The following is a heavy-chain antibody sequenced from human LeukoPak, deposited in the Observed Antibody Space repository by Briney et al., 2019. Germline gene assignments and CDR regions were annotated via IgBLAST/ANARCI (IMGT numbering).Heavy chain of an antibody. CDR2: INSSGSTK. Sequence: GGSLRLSCAASGFTFSSYEMNWVRQAPGKGLEWVSYINSSGSTKYSADSVNSRFIISNDNAKNSLFQQINSRTADNTAVYYGAELGITMLGGGWRKGSTVT. CDR1: GFTFSSYE. V-gene: IGHV3-48*03. D-gene: IGHD3-10*02. J-gene: IGHJ6*01. CDR3: AELGITMLGGG.